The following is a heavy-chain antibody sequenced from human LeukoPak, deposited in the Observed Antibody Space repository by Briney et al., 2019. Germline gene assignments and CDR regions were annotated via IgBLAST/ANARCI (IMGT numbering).Heavy chain of an antibody. Sequence: GGSLRLSCAASGFTFSSYWMSWVCQAPGKGLEWVANINQDGSEKYYVDSVKGRFTISRDNAKNSLYLQMNSLRAEDTAVYYCAREGCSGGSCYHNWFDPWGQGTLVTVSS. D-gene: IGHD2-15*01. CDR3: AREGCSGGSCYHNWFDP. J-gene: IGHJ5*02. CDR2: INQDGSEK. CDR1: GFTFSSYW. V-gene: IGHV3-7*01.